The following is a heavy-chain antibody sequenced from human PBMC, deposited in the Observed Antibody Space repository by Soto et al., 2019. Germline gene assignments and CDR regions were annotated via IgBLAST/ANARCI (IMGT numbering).Heavy chain of an antibody. CDR1: GFTFSSHG. CDR2: ISYDGSKK. CDR3: ARDYGKFDY. D-gene: IGHD3-10*01. V-gene: IGHV3-30*03. J-gene: IGHJ4*02. Sequence: PGGSLRLSCAASGFTFSSHGMHWVRQAPGKGLEWVAIISYDGSKKYYADSVKGRFTISRDNAKNSLYLQMNSLRAEDTAVYYCARDYGKFDYWGQGTLVTVSS.